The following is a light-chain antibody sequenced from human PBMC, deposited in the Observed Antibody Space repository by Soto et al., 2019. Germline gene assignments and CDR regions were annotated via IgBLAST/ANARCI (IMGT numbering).Light chain of an antibody. CDR2: SAS. J-gene: IGKJ4*01. CDR3: QRTYNAPLT. V-gene: IGKV1-27*01. Sequence: DIQLTQSPSSLSASVGDRVTITCRMSQGISSYLNWYRQKPGKVPKLLIYSASNLQSGVPSRFSGSGSGTDCTLTISILQPKDVATDYGQRTYNAPLTFGGGTKVEIK. CDR1: QGISSY.